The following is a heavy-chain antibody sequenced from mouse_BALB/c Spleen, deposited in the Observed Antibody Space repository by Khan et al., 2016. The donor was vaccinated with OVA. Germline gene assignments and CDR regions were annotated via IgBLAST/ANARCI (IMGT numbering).Heavy chain of an antibody. CDR2: IHPEVVYT. CDR1: GYTFTNYW. V-gene: IGHV1-63*02. J-gene: IGHJ4*01. D-gene: IGHD1-2*01. CDR3: ARERNSLVRRGAMDY. Sequence: QVQLQQSGAELVRPGTSVKISCKASGYTFTNYWLGWVKQRPGHGLEWIGDIHPEVVYTNNNEKFKGKATLTADTSSSTAYMQLSSLTSEDSAVYFCARERNSLVRRGAMDYWGQGTSVTVSS.